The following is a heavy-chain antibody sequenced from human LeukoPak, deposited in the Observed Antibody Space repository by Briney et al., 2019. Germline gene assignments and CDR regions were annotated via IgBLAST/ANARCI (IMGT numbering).Heavy chain of an antibody. CDR1: GVSISSYY. D-gene: IGHD3-22*01. Sequence: SETLSLTCTVTGVSISSYYWSWIRQPPGRGLEWIGYVSFSGITNLNPSLKSRVTMSRDTSKNQFSLRLLSVTAADTAVYFCASYSYDTSGYSYAFGYWGQGLLVTVSS. CDR2: VSFSGIT. CDR3: ASYSYDTSGYSYAFGY. J-gene: IGHJ4*02. V-gene: IGHV4-59*01.